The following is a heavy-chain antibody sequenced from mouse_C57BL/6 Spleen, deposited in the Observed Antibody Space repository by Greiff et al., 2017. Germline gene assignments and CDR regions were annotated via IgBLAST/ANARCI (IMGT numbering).Heavy chain of an antibody. Sequence: QVQLQESGPELVKPGASVKISCKASGYAFSSSWMNWVKQRPGKGLEWIGRIYPGDGDTNYNGKFKGKATLTADTSSSTAYMQLSSLTSEDSAVYFCARAPYYGRSAMDDWGQGTSVTVSS. CDR1: GYAFSSSW. CDR2: IYPGDGDT. CDR3: ARAPYYGRSAMDD. J-gene: IGHJ4*01. V-gene: IGHV1-82*01. D-gene: IGHD1-1*01.